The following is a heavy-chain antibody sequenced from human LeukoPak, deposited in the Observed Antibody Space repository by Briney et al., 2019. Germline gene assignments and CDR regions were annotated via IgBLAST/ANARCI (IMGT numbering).Heavy chain of an antibody. CDR3: AKNPRLEGWIYFDS. Sequence: HPGGSLRLSCAASGFTLSSYSMSWVRQAPVKGLEWVSSISGSGGRIDYADSVKGRFTISRDNSQNTLSLQMNSLTAEDTAVYYCAKNPRLEGWIYFDSWGQGILVTVSS. V-gene: IGHV3-23*01. CDR1: GFTLSSYS. D-gene: IGHD1-1*01. J-gene: IGHJ4*02. CDR2: ISGSGGRI.